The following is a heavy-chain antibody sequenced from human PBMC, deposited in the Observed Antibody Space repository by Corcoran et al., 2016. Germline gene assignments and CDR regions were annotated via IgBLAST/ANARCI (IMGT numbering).Heavy chain of an antibody. J-gene: IGHJ4*02. D-gene: IGHD3-22*01. CDR2: IIPIFGTA. V-gene: IGHV1-69*01. CDR3: ASRPVITTYYFDY. Sequence: QVQLVQSGAEVKKPGSSVKVSCKASGVTFSSYAISWVRQAPGQGLEWMGGIIPIFGTANYAQKFQGRVTITADESTSTTYMELSSLRSEDTAVYDCASRPVITTYYFDYWGQGTLVTVSS. CDR1: GVTFSSYA.